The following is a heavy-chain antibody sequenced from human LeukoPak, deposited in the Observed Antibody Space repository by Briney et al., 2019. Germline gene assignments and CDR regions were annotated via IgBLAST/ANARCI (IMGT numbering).Heavy chain of an antibody. Sequence: GGSLRLSCAASGFTFSSYAMNWVRQAPGKGLEWVSAISGSGSTTYYADSVKGRFTISRDNSKNTLYLQMHSLRAEDTAIYYCAKDHPEMATIFDAFDIWGQGTMVTVSS. J-gene: IGHJ3*02. CDR2: ISGSGSTT. V-gene: IGHV3-23*01. D-gene: IGHD5-24*01. CDR3: AKDHPEMATIFDAFDI. CDR1: GFTFSSYA.